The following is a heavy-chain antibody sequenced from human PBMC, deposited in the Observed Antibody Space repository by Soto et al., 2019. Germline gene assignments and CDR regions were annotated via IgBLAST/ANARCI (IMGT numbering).Heavy chain of an antibody. J-gene: IGHJ5*02. CDR3: ARGGKGRAVAGTNWFDP. CDR2: MNPNSGNT. Sequence: QVQLVQSGAEVKKPGASVKVSCKASGYTFTSYDINWVRQATGQGLEWMGWMNPNSGNTGYAQKFQGRVTMTRNTSISTAYVELSSLRSEDTAVYYCARGGKGRAVAGTNWFDPWGQGTLVTVSS. CDR1: GYTFTSYD. D-gene: IGHD6-19*01. V-gene: IGHV1-8*01.